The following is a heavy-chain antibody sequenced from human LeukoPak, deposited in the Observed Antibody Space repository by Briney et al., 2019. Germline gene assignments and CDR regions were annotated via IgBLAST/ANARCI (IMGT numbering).Heavy chain of an antibody. CDR2: IWYDGSNK. D-gene: IGHD6-13*01. Sequence: AGGSLRLSCAASGFTFSSYGMHWVRQAPGKGLEWVAVIWYDGSNKYYADSVKGRFTISRDNSKNTLYLQMNSLRAEDTAVYYCARFSSSWSVIDYWGQGTLVTVSS. J-gene: IGHJ4*02. CDR1: GFTFSSYG. CDR3: ARFSSSWSVIDY. V-gene: IGHV3-33*01.